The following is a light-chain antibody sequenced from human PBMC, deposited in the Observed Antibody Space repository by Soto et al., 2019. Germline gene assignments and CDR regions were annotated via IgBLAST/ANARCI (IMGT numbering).Light chain of an antibody. Sequence: QSVLTQPPSASGTPGQRVTISCSGGTSNLGSNTVTWYQHLPGTAPKLVIYSNDDRPSGVPDRFSGSTSGTSASLAIRGLQSDDEADYLCAAWDDRLNAYVFGGGTKVTVL. V-gene: IGLV1-44*01. CDR2: SND. J-gene: IGLJ1*01. CDR1: TSNLGSNT. CDR3: AAWDDRLNAYV.